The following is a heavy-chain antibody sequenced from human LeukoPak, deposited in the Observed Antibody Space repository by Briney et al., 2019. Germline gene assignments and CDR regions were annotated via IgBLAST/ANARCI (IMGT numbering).Heavy chain of an antibody. CDR2: INTDGSST. CDR3: ARDEGLRYFDWLPLDY. Sequence: GGSLRLSCAASGFTFSNYWMHWVRQAPGKGPVWVSRINTDGSSTSYADSVKGRFTISRDNAKNTLYLQMNSLRAEDTAVYYCARDEGLRYFDWLPLDYWGQGILVTVSS. J-gene: IGHJ4*02. V-gene: IGHV3-74*01. D-gene: IGHD3-9*01. CDR1: GFTFSNYW.